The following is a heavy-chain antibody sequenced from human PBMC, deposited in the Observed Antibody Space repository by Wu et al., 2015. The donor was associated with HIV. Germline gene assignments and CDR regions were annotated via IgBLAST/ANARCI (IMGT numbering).Heavy chain of an antibody. V-gene: IGHV1-2*02. D-gene: IGHD2-15*01. CDR1: GYTFTGYY. J-gene: IGHJ2*01. CDR3: ARDRKDEYCSGGSCYLDWYFDL. CDR2: INPNSGGT. Sequence: QVQLVQSGAEVKKPGASVKVSCKASGYTFTGYYMHWVRQAPGQGLEWMGWINPNSGGTNYAQKFQGRVTMTRDTSISTAYMELSRLRSDDTAVYYCARDRKDEYCSGGSCYLDWYFDLVGPWPPWS.